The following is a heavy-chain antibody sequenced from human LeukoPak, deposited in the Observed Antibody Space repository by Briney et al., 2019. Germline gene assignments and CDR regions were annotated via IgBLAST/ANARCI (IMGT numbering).Heavy chain of an antibody. V-gene: IGHV1-69*10. D-gene: IGHD3-22*01. CDR1: GGTFSIYA. J-gene: IGHJ4*02. Sequence: EASVKVSCKASGGTFSIYAISWVRQAPGQGLEWMGRIIPILGIANYEQKFQGRVTITADKSTSTAYMELSSLRSEDTAVYYCARDFTYYYDSSGYYYVHWGQGTRVTVSS. CDR3: ARDFTYYYDSSGYYYVH. CDR2: IIPILGIA.